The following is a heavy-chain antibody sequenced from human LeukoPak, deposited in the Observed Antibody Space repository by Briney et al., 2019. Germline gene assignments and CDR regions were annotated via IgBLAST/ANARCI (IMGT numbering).Heavy chain of an antibody. J-gene: IGHJ5*01. V-gene: IGHV7-4-1*02. D-gene: IGHD1-26*01. Sequence: GASVKLSCKASGYTFTSYAMNWVRQAPGQGLEWMGRTNTNTGTTTSAPGFTGRFYFSLDPSFNTAYLQVKSLMAEDTAVYDCARKSVPGRTWFDPWSQGTLVTASS. CDR2: TNTNTGTT. CDR3: ARKSVPGRTWFDP. CDR1: GYTFTSYA.